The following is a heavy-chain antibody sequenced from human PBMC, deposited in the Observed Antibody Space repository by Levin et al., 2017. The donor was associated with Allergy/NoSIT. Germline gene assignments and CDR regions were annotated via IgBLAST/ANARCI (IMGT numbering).Heavy chain of an antibody. J-gene: IGHJ4*02. CDR2: IYHSGTT. D-gene: IGHD6-19*01. Sequence: LRLSCAVSGGSISSGGYSWSWIRQPPGKGLEWIGYIYHSGTTYYNPSLKSRVTISVDRSKNQFSLKLSPVTAADIAAYYCARGDYSSGWSYYFDYWGQGTLVTVSS. CDR1: GGSISSGGYS. V-gene: IGHV4-30-2*01. CDR3: ARGDYSSGWSYYFDY.